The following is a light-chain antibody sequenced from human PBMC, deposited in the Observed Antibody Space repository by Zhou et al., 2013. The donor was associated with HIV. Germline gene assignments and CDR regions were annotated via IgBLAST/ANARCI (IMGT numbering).Light chain of an antibody. Sequence: DIEMAQSPPSLSASTGDSVTITCRASQTITSYANWYQQKPGSAPRLLVYGASHLQTGIPSRFSGSGSGTDFSLTISGLQPEDCAVYYCQETFSGGTFGAGTKVEV. CDR1: QTITSY. V-gene: IGKV1-39*01. J-gene: IGKJ1*01. CDR3: QETFSGGT. CDR2: GAS.